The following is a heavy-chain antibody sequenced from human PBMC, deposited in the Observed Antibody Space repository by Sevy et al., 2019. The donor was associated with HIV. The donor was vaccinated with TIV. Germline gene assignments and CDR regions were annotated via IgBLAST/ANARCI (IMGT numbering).Heavy chain of an antibody. CDR3: VGGPPAD. Sequence: GGSLRLSCAASGFTFRSYWMSWVRQGPGKGLEWVTNIKKDGSEKYYLDSVKGRFTISRDNAKNSVFLQMNSLRVEDTAADYCVGGPPADWGQGTLVTVSS. V-gene: IGHV3-7*01. J-gene: IGHJ4*02. CDR2: IKKDGSEK. D-gene: IGHD3-10*01. CDR1: GFTFRSYW.